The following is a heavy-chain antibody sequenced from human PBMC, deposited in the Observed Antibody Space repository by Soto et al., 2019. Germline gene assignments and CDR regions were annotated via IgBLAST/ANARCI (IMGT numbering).Heavy chain of an antibody. V-gene: IGHV5-51*04. D-gene: IGHD6-13*01. CDR2: IYPGDSDT. Sequence: ESLKISCNSSGYTFTSYWISWGRQMPGEGLEWMGAIYPGDSDTRYSPSFQGPVPIPADKPLSNAYMQCSHLQASDRAIYYCARSACNAGRVREYWGQATVVTV. CDR1: GYTFTSYW. CDR3: ARSACNAGRVREY. J-gene: IGHJ4*02.